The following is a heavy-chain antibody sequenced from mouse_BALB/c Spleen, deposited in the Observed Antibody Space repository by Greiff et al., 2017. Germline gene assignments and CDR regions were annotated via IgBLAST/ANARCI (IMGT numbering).Heavy chain of an antibody. CDR2: ISSGSSTI. D-gene: IGHD2-4*01. V-gene: IGHV5-17*02. CDR3: ASMITTGYYAMDY. Sequence: EVQLVESGGGLVQPGGSRKLSCAASGFTFSSFGMHWVRQAPEKGLEWVAYISSGSSTIYYADTVKGRFTISRDNPKNTLFLQMTSLRSEDTAMYYCASMITTGYYAMDYWGQGTSVTVSS. J-gene: IGHJ4*01. CDR1: GFTFSSFG.